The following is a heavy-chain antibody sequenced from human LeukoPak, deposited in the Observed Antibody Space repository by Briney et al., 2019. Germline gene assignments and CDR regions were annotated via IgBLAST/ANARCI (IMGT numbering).Heavy chain of an antibody. CDR2: ISAYNGNT. D-gene: IGHD3-22*01. CDR3: ARLTYYYDSSGQNWFDP. V-gene: IGHV1-18*01. CDR1: GYTFTSYG. J-gene: IGHJ5*02. Sequence: ASVTVSCTASGYTFTSYGISWVRQAPGQGLEWMGWISAYNGNTNYSQKFQGRVTITRDTSASTAYMELSSLRSEDTAVYYCARLTYYYDSSGQNWFDPWGQGTLVTVSS.